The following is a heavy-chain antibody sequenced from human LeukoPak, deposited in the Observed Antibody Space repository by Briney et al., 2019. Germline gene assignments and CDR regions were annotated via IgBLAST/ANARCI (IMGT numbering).Heavy chain of an antibody. CDR1: GFTFSDYN. Sequence: GGSLRLSCAASGFTFSDYNMHWVRQAPGKGLEWMAVISYHGINEYYADSVEGRFTISRDNSKNTLHLQMNSLRAEDTAVYYCARAFGGVIVSSYYYYMDVWGKGTTVTISS. CDR2: ISYHGINE. CDR3: ARAFGGVIVSSYYYYMDV. D-gene: IGHD3-16*02. V-gene: IGHV3-30*03. J-gene: IGHJ6*03.